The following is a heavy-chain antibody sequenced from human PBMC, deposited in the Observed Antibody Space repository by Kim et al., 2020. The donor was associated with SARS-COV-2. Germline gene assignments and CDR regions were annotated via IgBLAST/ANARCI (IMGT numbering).Heavy chain of an antibody. D-gene: IGHD1-7*01. CDR2: TDPDGST. CDR1: GEAFTGYY. V-gene: IGHV4-34*01. J-gene: IGHJ4*01. Sequence: SETLSLTCAVSGEAFTGYYWAWIRQSPGQGLEWIGMTDPDGSTNFNPSLKSRVSISVDPARRQFFLHLMSVTAADTAVYYCARLPWNYSPRYFFDYW. CDR3: ARLPWNYSPRYFFDY.